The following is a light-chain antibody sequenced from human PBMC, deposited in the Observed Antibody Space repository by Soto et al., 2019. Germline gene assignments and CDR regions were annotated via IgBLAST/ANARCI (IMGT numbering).Light chain of an antibody. Sequence: DIQMTQSPSTLSGSVGDRVTITCRASQTISSWLAWYQQKPGKXPKXXIYAASSLQSGVPSRFSGSGSGTEGTITISSLQPEDCATYYGLQHNSYPRTFGQGTKVDIK. CDR3: LQHNSYPRT. CDR2: AAS. V-gene: IGKV1-17*01. CDR1: QTISSW. J-gene: IGKJ1*01.